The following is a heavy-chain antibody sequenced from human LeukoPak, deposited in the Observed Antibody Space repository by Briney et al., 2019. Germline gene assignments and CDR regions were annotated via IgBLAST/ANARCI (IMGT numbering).Heavy chain of an antibody. Sequence: GSLRLSCAASGFTFSSYGMHWVRQAPGKGLEWVAVISYDGSNKYYADSVKGRFTISRDNSKNTLYLQMNSLRAEDTAVYYCASSIDDYGGNWFDPWGQGTLVTVSS. CDR2: ISYDGSNK. J-gene: IGHJ5*02. D-gene: IGHD4-17*01. CDR3: ASSIDDYGGNWFDP. V-gene: IGHV3-30*03. CDR1: GFTFSSYG.